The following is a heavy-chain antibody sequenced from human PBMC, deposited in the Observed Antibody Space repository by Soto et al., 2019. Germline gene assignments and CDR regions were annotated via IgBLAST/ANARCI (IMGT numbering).Heavy chain of an antibody. CDR1: GFIFSDYA. CDR2: ISKSGFDR. V-gene: IGHV3-23*04. Sequence: EVKLVESGGDLVQPGESLRISCKVSGFIFSDYAMTWVRQAPGKGLEWVASISKSGFDRDYADSVKGRFTISRDNSENTVHLQMDSLKVEDTARYFCMKVIDYWGQGTQVTVST. D-gene: IGHD3-22*01. CDR3: MKVIDY. J-gene: IGHJ4*02.